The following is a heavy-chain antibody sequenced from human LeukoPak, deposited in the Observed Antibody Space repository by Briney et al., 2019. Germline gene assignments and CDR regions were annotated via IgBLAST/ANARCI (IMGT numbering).Heavy chain of an antibody. Sequence: GGSLRLSCAASGFTFSSYGVHWVRQAPGKGLEWVAFIRYDGSNKYYADSVKGRFTISRDNSKNTLYLQMNSLRAEDTALYYCAKDITYDSSGLFDYWGQGTLVTVSS. V-gene: IGHV3-30*02. CDR3: AKDITYDSSGLFDY. CDR2: IRYDGSNK. D-gene: IGHD3-22*01. CDR1: GFTFSSYG. J-gene: IGHJ4*02.